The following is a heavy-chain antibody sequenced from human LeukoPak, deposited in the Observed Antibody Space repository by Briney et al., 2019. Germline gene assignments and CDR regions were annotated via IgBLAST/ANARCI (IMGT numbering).Heavy chain of an antibody. CDR1: SSNY. D-gene: IGHD3/OR15-3a*01. V-gene: IGHV4-39*01. Sequence: SSNYMSWVRQAPGKGLEWIGSIYYSGNTYYNASLKSQVSISIDTSKNQFSLKLTSVTAADTAVYYCARQTGSGLFILPGGQGTLVTVSS. CDR2: IYYSGNT. J-gene: IGHJ4*02. CDR3: ARQTGSGLFILP.